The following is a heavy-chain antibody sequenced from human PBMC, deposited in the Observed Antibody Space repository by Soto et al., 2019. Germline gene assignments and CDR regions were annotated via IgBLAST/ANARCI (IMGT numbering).Heavy chain of an antibody. CDR3: ERRGSGSYYDY. CDR1: GFTFSSYA. V-gene: IGHV3-23*01. J-gene: IGHJ4*02. Sequence: EVQLLESGGGLVQPGGSLRLSCAASGFTFSSYAMRWVRQAPGKGLEWVSAISGSGGSTYYADSVKGRFTISRDNSKNTLYLQMNSLRAEDTAVSYCERRGSGSYYDYWGQGTLVTVSS. D-gene: IGHD1-26*01. CDR2: ISGSGGST.